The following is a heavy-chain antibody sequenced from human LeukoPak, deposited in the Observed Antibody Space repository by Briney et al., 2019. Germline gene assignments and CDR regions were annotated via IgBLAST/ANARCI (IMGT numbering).Heavy chain of an antibody. Sequence: PGGSLRLSCAASGFTFSSNYMSWVRQAPGKGLEWVSVIYSGGSTYYADSVKGRFTISRDNSKNTLYLQMNSLRAEDTAVYYCARVSHARDGGYYFDYWGQGTLVTVSS. CDR1: GFTFSSNY. D-gene: IGHD3-10*01. V-gene: IGHV3-53*01. CDR2: IYSGGST. CDR3: ARVSHARDGGYYFDY. J-gene: IGHJ4*02.